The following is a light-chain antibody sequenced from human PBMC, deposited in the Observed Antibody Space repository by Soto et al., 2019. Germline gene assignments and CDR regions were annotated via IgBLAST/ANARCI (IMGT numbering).Light chain of an antibody. J-gene: IGLJ2*01. CDR3: SSYAGSNNYVI. Sequence: QPVLTQPPSASGSLGQSVTISCTGTSSDVGGYNYVSWYQQHPGKAPKLMIYEVIKRPSGVPIRFSGSKSGNTASLTVSGLQAEDEADYYCSSYAGSNNYVIFGGGTKLTVL. CDR1: SSDVGGYNY. V-gene: IGLV2-8*01. CDR2: EVI.